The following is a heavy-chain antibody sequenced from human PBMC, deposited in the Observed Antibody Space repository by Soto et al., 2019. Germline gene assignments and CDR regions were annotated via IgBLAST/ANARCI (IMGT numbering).Heavy chain of an antibody. Sequence: ASVKVSCKASGYTFTSYYMHWVRQAPGQGLEWMGIINPSGGSTSYAQKFQGRVTMTRDTSTSTVYMELSSLRSEDTAVYYCARDITTVVTTGVYFDYWGQGTLVTVSS. D-gene: IGHD4-17*01. CDR3: ARDITTVVTTGVYFDY. V-gene: IGHV1-46*01. CDR1: GYTFTSYY. J-gene: IGHJ4*02. CDR2: INPSGGST.